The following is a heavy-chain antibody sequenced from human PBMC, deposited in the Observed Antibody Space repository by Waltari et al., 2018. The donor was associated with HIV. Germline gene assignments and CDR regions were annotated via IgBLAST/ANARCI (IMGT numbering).Heavy chain of an antibody. D-gene: IGHD3-22*01. CDR1: GYSISRGYY. CDR3: ARNTYYERSGYDF. CDR2: IHHSGSY. Sequence: QVQLQDSCPGLVKSSETLSLTCAVPGYSISRGYYWCWIRQPPGNGLEWIGTIHHSGSYYYNPSLKSRVTISVDTPKNHFSLKLSSVTAADTAVYYCARNTYYERSGYDFWGQGYLVTVSS. J-gene: IGHJ4*02. V-gene: IGHV4-38-2*01.